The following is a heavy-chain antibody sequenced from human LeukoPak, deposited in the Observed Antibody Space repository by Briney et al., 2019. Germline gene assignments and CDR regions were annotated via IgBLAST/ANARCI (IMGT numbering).Heavy chain of an antibody. CDR3: ARGRQYSSSWYPSRGDYFDY. Sequence: SETLSLTCTVSGGSISSGDYYWSWIRQPPGKGLEWIGYIYYSGSTYYNPSLKSRVTISVDTSKNQFSLKLSSVTAADTAVYYCARGRQYSSSWYPSRGDYFDYWGQGTLVTVSS. D-gene: IGHD6-13*01. CDR1: GGSISSGDYY. CDR2: IYYSGST. J-gene: IGHJ4*02. V-gene: IGHV4-30-4*01.